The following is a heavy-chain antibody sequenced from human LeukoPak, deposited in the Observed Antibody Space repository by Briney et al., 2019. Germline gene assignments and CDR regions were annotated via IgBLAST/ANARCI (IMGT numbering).Heavy chain of an antibody. Sequence: GGSLRLSCAASGFTFSSYAMSWVRQAPGKGLEWVSAISGSGGSTYYADSVKGRFTISRDNSKNTLYLQMNSLRAEDTAVYYCAKNLPGSRYYYYGMDVWGQGTTVTVSS. CDR2: ISGSGGST. CDR1: GFTFSSYA. J-gene: IGHJ6*02. CDR3: AKNLPGSRYYYYGMDV. D-gene: IGHD6-13*01. V-gene: IGHV3-23*01.